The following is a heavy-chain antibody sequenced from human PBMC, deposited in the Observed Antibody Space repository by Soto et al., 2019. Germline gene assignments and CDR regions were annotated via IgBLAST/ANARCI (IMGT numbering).Heavy chain of an antibody. Sequence: ASVNVPCKAPGYSFTSYATSWVRQAPGQRLEWMGWINAGNGNTKYSQKLQGRVTFTGDTSASTAHMELSSLRSEDTAVYFCARGVENIVVVLDVFGYYGMDVWGQGTTVTVSS. CDR3: ARGVENIVVVLDVFGYYGMDV. CDR2: INAGNGNT. J-gene: IGHJ6*02. D-gene: IGHD2-2*01. V-gene: IGHV1-3*01. CDR1: GYSFTSYA.